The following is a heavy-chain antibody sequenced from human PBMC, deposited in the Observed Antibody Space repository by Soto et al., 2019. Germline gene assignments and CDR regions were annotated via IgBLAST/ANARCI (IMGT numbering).Heavy chain of an antibody. CDR2: INPATGAA. Sequence: VQSGAVVKKPGASVTVSCSASGYPVTAYYMHWVRQAPGRGLEWMGGINPATGAAKYTQTLQGRVTMTRDTSTSTVFMELGGLTSEDPAGFYWARGGGVGVAGSAAFDMWGQGTLVTVSS. CDR1: GYPVTAYY. CDR3: ARGGGVGVAGSAAFDM. V-gene: IGHV1-2*02. J-gene: IGHJ3*02. D-gene: IGHD3-3*01.